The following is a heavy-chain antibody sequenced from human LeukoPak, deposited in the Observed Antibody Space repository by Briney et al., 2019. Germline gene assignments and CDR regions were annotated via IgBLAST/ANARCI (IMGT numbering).Heavy chain of an antibody. D-gene: IGHD1-7*01. CDR1: GFNVSNNY. Sequence: GGSLRLSCVASGFNVSNNYMSWVRQAPGKGLEWVSVIYSGGSTNYADSVKGRFIISRDNSKSTLFLQMNSLRADDTALYYCARGHNWNYYFDYWGQGTLVTVSS. J-gene: IGHJ4*02. CDR3: ARGHNWNYYFDY. CDR2: IYSGGST. V-gene: IGHV3-66*01.